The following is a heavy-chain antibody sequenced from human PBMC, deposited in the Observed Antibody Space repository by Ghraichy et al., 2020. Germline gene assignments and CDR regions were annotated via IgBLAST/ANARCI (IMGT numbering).Heavy chain of an antibody. D-gene: IGHD3-22*01. J-gene: IGHJ4*02. Sequence: GGSLRLSCSASGFTFSNYAMHWVRQAPGKGLEYVSAISFNGGSTYYADSVKGRFTISRDSCKNTLYLQMSSLRAEDTAVYYCMKGGDSSGFYYFYWGQGTLVTVSS. CDR3: MKGGDSSGFYYFY. CDR1: GFTFSNYA. CDR2: ISFNGGST. V-gene: IGHV3-64D*06.